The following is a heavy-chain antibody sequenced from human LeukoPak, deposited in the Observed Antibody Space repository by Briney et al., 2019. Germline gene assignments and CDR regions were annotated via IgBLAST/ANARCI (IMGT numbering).Heavy chain of an antibody. V-gene: IGHV3-7*01. CDR3: ARDRDIVVVTADVGFDY. Sequence: GGSLRLSCAASGFTFDDYAMHWVRQAPGRGLEWVANIKQDGSEKYYVDSVKGRFTISRDNAKNSLYLQMNSLRAEDTAVYYCARDRDIVVVTADVGFDYWGQGTLVTVSS. D-gene: IGHD2-21*02. J-gene: IGHJ4*02. CDR2: IKQDGSEK. CDR1: GFTFDDYA.